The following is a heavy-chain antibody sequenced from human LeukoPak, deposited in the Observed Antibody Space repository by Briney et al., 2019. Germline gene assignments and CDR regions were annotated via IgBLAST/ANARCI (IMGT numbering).Heavy chain of an antibody. J-gene: IGHJ4*02. Sequence: SVKVSCRASGGTFSSYAISWVRQAPGQGLEWMGRIIPILGIANYAQRFQGRVTITADKSTSTAYMELSSLRPEDTAVYYCARTSRARRLPYYFDYWGQGTLVTVSS. CDR3: ARTSRARRLPYYFDY. CDR1: GGTFSSYA. D-gene: IGHD5-18*01. V-gene: IGHV1-69*04. CDR2: IIPILGIA.